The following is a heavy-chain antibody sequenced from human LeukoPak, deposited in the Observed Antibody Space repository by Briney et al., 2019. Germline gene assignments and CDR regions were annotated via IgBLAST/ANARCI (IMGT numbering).Heavy chain of an antibody. Sequence: SGPTLVKPTQTLTLTCTCSGFSLSTSGVGVGWIRQPPGKALECLALIYWDDDKRYSPSLNSRLTITKDTSKNQVVLTMTNMDPVDTATYYCAHRRRYGGNSHFDYWGQGTLVTVSS. D-gene: IGHD4-23*01. V-gene: IGHV2-5*02. CDR3: AHRRRYGGNSHFDY. CDR2: IYWDDDK. J-gene: IGHJ4*02. CDR1: GFSLSTSGVG.